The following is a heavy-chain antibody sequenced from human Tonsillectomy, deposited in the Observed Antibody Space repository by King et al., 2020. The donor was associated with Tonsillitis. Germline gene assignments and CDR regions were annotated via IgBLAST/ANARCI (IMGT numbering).Heavy chain of an antibody. CDR3: AREVFSSEPGDYFDY. J-gene: IGHJ4*02. CDR2: IDPSDSYT. V-gene: IGHV5-10-1*03. D-gene: IGHD6-19*01. CDR1: GYSFTSYW. Sequence: QLVQSGAEAKKPGESLRISCKGSGYSFTSYWISWVRQMPGKGLEWMGRIDPSDSYTNYSPSFQGHVTISADKSISTAYLQWSSLKASDTAMYYCAREVFSSEPGDYFDYWGQGTLVTVSS.